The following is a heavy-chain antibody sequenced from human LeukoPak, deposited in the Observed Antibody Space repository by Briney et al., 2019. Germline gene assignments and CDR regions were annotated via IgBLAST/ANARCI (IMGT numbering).Heavy chain of an antibody. V-gene: IGHV3-48*02. D-gene: IGHD5-24*01. J-gene: IGHJ6*03. CDR3: ARDPLRWLQNNYYYYYMDV. Sequence: GGSLRLSCAASGFSFSNFSMNWVRQAPGKGLEWVSYISSTSRTIYYAGSVKGRFNLSRDNAKNSVYLQMNSLRDEDTAVYFCARDPLRWLQNNYYYYYMDVWGKGTTVTVSS. CDR1: GFSFSNFS. CDR2: ISSTSRTI.